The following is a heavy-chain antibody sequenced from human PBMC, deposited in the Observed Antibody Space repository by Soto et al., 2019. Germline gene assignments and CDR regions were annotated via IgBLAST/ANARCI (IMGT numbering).Heavy chain of an antibody. V-gene: IGHV4-34*01. CDR3: ARGEPYYFDY. CDR1: GGSFSGYY. J-gene: IGHJ4*02. CDR2: INHSGST. Sequence: SETLSLTCAVYGGSFSGYYWSWIRQPPGKGLEWIGEINHSGSTNYNPSLKSRVTISVDTSKNQFSLKLSSVTAADTAVYYCARGEPYYFDYWGQGTLVTVS.